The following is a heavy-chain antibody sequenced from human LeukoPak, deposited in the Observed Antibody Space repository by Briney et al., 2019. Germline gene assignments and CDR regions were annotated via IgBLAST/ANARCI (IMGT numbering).Heavy chain of an antibody. CDR3: ARDRRGWGAAFDS. V-gene: IGHV3-7*03. Sequence: GGSLRLSCAASGFTFSSYWMSWVRQAPGKGLEWVANIKQDGSEKYYVDSVKGRFTISRDNAKNSLYLQMNSLRAEDTAVYYCARDRRGWGAAFDSWGQGTMVTVSS. D-gene: IGHD1-26*01. CDR1: GFTFSSYW. CDR2: IKQDGSEK. J-gene: IGHJ3*02.